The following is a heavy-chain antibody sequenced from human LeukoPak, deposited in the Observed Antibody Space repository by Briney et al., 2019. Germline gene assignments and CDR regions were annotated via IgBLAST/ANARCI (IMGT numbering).Heavy chain of an antibody. Sequence: ASVKVSCKSSVYTFTSYYMHWVRQAPGQGLAWMGIINPSGGSKSYAQKFQGRVTMTRDTSTSTVYMELSSLRSEDTAVYYCARGEVLWFGELPHAFDIWGQGTMVTVSS. V-gene: IGHV1-46*03. CDR3: ARGEVLWFGELPHAFDI. J-gene: IGHJ3*02. D-gene: IGHD3-10*01. CDR2: INPSGGSK. CDR1: VYTFTSYY.